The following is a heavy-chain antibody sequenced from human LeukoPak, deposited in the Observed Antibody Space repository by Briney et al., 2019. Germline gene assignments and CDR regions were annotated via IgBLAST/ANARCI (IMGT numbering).Heavy chain of an antibody. D-gene: IGHD7-27*01. Sequence: PGGSLRLSCAASGFSFSDYWVSWVRQAPGKGLEWVANIKQDGSEKYYVDSVKGRFIISRDNAKNSLYLQMNSLRAEDTAVYYCARRNWGSDYWGQGTLVTVSS. J-gene: IGHJ4*02. CDR3: ARRNWGSDY. CDR2: IKQDGSEK. CDR1: GFSFSDYW. V-gene: IGHV3-7*01.